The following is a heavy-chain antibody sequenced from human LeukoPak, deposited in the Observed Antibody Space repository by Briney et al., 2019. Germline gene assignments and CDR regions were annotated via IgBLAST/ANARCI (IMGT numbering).Heavy chain of an antibody. CDR3: AKGGPRDGFL. Sequence: ASVKVSCKASGYTFAGYYMHWVRQAPGQGFEWMGWINPGSGGTNYAQKFQGRVTMTRDTSVSTAYMELSSLRSDDTAVYYCAKGGPRDGFLWGQGTLVTVSS. CDR2: INPGSGGT. D-gene: IGHD5-24*01. V-gene: IGHV1-2*02. CDR1: GYTFAGYY. J-gene: IGHJ4*02.